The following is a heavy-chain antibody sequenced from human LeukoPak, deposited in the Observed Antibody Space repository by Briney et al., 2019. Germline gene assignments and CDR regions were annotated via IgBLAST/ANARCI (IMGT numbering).Heavy chain of an antibody. Sequence: ASMKVSCKASGGTFSSYTISWVRQAPGQGLEWMGRIIPILGIANYAQKFQGRVTITADKSTSTAYMELSSLRSEDTAVYYCARALEAGDDSSGLYYYYYMDVWGKGTTVTVSS. D-gene: IGHD3-22*01. CDR2: IIPILGIA. CDR1: GGTFSSYT. J-gene: IGHJ6*03. CDR3: ARALEAGDDSSGLYYYYYMDV. V-gene: IGHV1-69*02.